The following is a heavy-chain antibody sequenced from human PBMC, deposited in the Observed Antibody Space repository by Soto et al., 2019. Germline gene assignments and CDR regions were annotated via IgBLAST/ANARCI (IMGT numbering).Heavy chain of an antibody. D-gene: IGHD5-18*01. CDR3: ARDLGYSYGLAFGMDV. CDR1: GGSVSSGSYY. V-gene: IGHV4-61*01. Sequence: SETLSLTCTVSGGSVSSGSYYWSWIRQPPGKGLEWIGYIYYSGSTNYNPSLKSRVTISVDTSKNQFSLKLSSVTAADTAVYYCARDLGYSYGLAFGMDVWGQGTTVTVSS. CDR2: IYYSGST. J-gene: IGHJ6*02.